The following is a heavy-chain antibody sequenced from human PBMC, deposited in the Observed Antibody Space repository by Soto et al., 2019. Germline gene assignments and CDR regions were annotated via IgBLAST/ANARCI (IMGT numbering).Heavy chain of an antibody. Sequence: GGSLRLSCAASGFNVSSKYLSWVRQAPGKGLEWVSVIYSGGNTYYADSVKGRFTISRHISRNTLFLQMYSLRTEDTAVYYCATSTGDYWGRGTLVTVSS. CDR3: ATSTGDY. CDR1: GFNVSSKY. CDR2: IYSGGNT. J-gene: IGHJ4*02. V-gene: IGHV3-53*04.